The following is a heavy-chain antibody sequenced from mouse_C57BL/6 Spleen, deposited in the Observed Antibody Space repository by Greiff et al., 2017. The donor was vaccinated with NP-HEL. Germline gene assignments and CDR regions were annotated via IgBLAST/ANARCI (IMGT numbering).Heavy chain of an antibody. CDR1: GYTFTSYW. J-gene: IGHJ4*01. D-gene: IGHD2-1*01. CDR3: ARDDGNSFAMDY. Sequence: VQLQQPGAELVMPGASVKLSCKASGYTFTSYWMHWVKQRPGQGLEWIGEIDPSDSYTNYNQKFKGKSTLTVDKSSSTAYMQLSSLTSEDSAVYYCARDDGNSFAMDYWGQGTSVTVSS. CDR2: IDPSDSYT. V-gene: IGHV1-69*01.